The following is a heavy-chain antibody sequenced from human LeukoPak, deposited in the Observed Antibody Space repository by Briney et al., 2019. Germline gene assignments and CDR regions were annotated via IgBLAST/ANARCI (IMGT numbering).Heavy chain of an antibody. D-gene: IGHD5-12*01. CDR3: ARASGGVSGYDLYYFDD. CDR2: ISSSSSYM. CDR1: VFSFNTYA. Sequence: PGGSLRLSCAASVFSFNTYAMNWVRQAPGKGLEWVSSISSSSSYMYYADSVRGRFTISRDNAKSSLYLQMNSLRAEDTAVYYCARASGGVSGYDLYYFDDWGQGILVTVSS. V-gene: IGHV3-21*01. J-gene: IGHJ4*02.